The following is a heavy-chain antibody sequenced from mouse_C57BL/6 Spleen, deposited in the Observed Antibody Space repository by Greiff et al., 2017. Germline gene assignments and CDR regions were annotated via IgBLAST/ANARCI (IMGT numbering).Heavy chain of an antibody. CDR2: IDPSDSET. Sequence: QVQLQQPGAELVRPGSSVKLSCKASGYTFTSYWMHWVKQRPIQGLEWIGNIDPSDSETHYNQKFKDKATLTVDKSSSTAYMQLSSLTSEDSAVYYCARSPDGYYVNFDYWGLGTTLTVSS. V-gene: IGHV1-52*01. D-gene: IGHD2-3*01. CDR1: GYTFTSYW. J-gene: IGHJ2*01. CDR3: ARSPDGYYVNFDY.